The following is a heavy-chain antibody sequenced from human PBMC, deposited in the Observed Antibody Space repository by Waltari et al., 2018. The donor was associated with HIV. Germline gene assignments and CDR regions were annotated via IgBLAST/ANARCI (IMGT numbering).Heavy chain of an antibody. Sequence: QVQLVESGGGVVQPGPSLTLSCAVSGFAFSNFAIHWVRQSPGKRLEWLAVFWSDGAEISYADSVKGRFTISKDSSQKTLYLHLTSLRAEDTALYYCARGYSSSRWIPLYHWGRGTLVTVSS. D-gene: IGHD6-6*01. CDR1: GFAFSNFA. V-gene: IGHV3-33*01. CDR3: ARGYSSSRWIPLYH. CDR2: FWSDGAEI. J-gene: IGHJ4*02.